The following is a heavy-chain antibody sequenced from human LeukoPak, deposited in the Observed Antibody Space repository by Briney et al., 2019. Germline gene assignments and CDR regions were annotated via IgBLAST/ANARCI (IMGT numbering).Heavy chain of an antibody. J-gene: IGHJ4*02. V-gene: IGHV3-23*01. CDR3: AKSVMIVVVTSNYFDY. D-gene: IGHD3-22*01. CDR1: GFTFSSYA. CDR2: ISGSGGST. Sequence: GGSLRLSCAASGFTFSSYAMSWVRQAPGRGLEWVSAISGSGGSTYYADFVKGRFTISRDNSKNTLYLQMNSLRAEDTAVYYCAKSVMIVVVTSNYFDYWGQGTLVTVSS.